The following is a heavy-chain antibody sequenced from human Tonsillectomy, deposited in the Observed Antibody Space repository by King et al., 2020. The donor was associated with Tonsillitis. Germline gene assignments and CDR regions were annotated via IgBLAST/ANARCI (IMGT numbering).Heavy chain of an antibody. J-gene: IGHJ3*02. D-gene: IGHD3-22*01. CDR3: ATTHDYESTPYAFDI. V-gene: IGHV4-34*01. Sequence: VQLQQWGAGLLEPSETLSLTCAVYGGSFSGYYWSWIRQPPGKGLEWIGEINHSGSTNCNTSLKTRVTISVDTYKNQISLKLNSVTAADTAVYYCATTHDYESTPYAFDIWGQGTMVTVSS. CDR1: GGSFSGYY. CDR2: INHSGST.